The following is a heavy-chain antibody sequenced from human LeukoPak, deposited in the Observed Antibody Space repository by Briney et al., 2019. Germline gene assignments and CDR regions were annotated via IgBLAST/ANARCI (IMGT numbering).Heavy chain of an antibody. CDR1: GFIVSSNY. D-gene: IGHD2-15*01. J-gene: IGHJ1*01. V-gene: IGHV3-53*01. CDR2: IYSGGST. Sequence: GGSLRLSCAASGFIVSSNYMSWVRQAPGKGLEWVSVIYSGGSTYYADSVKGRFTISRDNSKDTLYLQMNSLRAEDTAVYYCASQGHCSGGSKPCAEYFQHWGQGTLVTVSS. CDR3: ASQGHCSGGSKPCAEYFQH.